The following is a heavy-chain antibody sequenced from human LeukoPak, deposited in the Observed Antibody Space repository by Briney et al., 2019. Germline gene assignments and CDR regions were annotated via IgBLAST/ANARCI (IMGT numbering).Heavy chain of an antibody. CDR3: ARGWYNFDY. J-gene: IGHJ4*02. CDR1: GFTFNSGG. V-gene: IGHV3-23*01. D-gene: IGHD6-19*01. CDR2: INNSGDRR. Sequence: PGGSLRLSCAASGFTFNSGGMGWVRQAPGKGLEWVSGINNSGDRRFYADSVKGRFTISRDNSKNTLYLQMNSLRAEDTAVYYCARGWYNFDYWGQGTRVTVSS.